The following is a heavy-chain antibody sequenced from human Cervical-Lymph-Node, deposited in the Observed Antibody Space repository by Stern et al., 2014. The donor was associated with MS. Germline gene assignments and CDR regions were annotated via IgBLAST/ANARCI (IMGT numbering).Heavy chain of an antibody. D-gene: IGHD3-16*01. Sequence: VALIESGGGVVQPGRSLRLSCAASGFTFSSSGMHWVRQAPGKGLEWLAIIWYDGSNSYYADSVKGRFTLSRDNSKTTLYLTIHSLGAEDRAVYYGGREGGPTAKYFQQWGRGTGVTVSS. CDR3: GREGGPTAKYFQQ. V-gene: IGHV3-33*01. J-gene: IGHJ1*01. CDR2: IWYDGSNS. CDR1: GFTFSSSG.